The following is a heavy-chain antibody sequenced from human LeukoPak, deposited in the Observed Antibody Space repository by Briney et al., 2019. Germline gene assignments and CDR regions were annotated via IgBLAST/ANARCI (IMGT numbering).Heavy chain of an antibody. V-gene: IGHV3-7*04. CDR1: GFTFSNYW. CDR2: IKQDGSEK. J-gene: IGHJ6*02. Sequence: GGSLRLSCAGSGFTFSNYWMSWVRQAPGKGLEWVASIKQDGSEKYYVDSVKGRLTISRDNAKNSLYLQMNSLRAEDTAVYYCARDTFMDVWGQGTTVTVSS. D-gene: IGHD3-16*01. CDR3: ARDTFMDV.